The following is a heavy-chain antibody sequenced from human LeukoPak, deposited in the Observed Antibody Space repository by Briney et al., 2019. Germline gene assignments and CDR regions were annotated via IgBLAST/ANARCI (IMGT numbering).Heavy chain of an antibody. J-gene: IGHJ4*02. CDR1: GFTFSNAW. CDR2: IKSKTGGGTT. Sequence: PGGSLRLSCAASGFTFSNAWMSWVRQAPGKGLEWVGRIKSKTGGGTTDYAAPVKGRFTISRDDSKNTLYLQMNSLKTEDTAVYYCTTADNWNDRFDYWGQGTLVTVSS. V-gene: IGHV3-15*01. D-gene: IGHD1-1*01. CDR3: TTADNWNDRFDY.